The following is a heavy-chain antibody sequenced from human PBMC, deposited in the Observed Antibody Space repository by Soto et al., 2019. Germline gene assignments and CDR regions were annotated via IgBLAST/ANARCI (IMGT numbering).Heavy chain of an antibody. CDR3: ARDRPHDFWSGSYSNDAFDI. D-gene: IGHD3-3*01. CDR1: GGTFSSYA. V-gene: IGHV1-69*06. J-gene: IGHJ3*02. CDR2: IIPIFGTA. Sequence: SVKVSCKASGGTFSSYAISWVRQAPGQGLEWMGGIIPIFGTANYAQKFQGRVTITADKSTSTAYMELSSLRSEDTAVYYCARDRPHDFWSGSYSNDAFDIWGQGTMVTVSS.